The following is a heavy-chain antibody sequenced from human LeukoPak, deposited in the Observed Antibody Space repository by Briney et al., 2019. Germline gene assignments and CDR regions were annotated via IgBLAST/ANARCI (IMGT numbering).Heavy chain of an antibody. CDR2: ISGSGGST. V-gene: IGHV3-23*01. Sequence: GGSLRLSCAASGFTFSSYAMSWVRQAPRKGLEWVSAISGSGGSTYYADSVKGRFTISRDNSKNMLYLQMNSLRAEDTAVYHCAKDHPFSSVVTATAFDYWGQGTLVTVSS. CDR3: AKDHPFSSVVTATAFDY. CDR1: GFTFSSYA. J-gene: IGHJ4*02. D-gene: IGHD2-21*02.